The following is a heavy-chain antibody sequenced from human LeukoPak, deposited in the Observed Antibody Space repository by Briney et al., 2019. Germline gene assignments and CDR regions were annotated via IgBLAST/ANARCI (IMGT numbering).Heavy chain of an antibody. CDR1: GFSFSNYW. J-gene: IGHJ6*02. CDR3: AGTTYYSMDV. V-gene: IGHV3-74*01. D-gene: IGHD1-1*01. CDR2: INSDGSST. Sequence: GGSLRLSCAASGFSFSNYWMHWVRQAPGKGLVWVSRINSDGSSTTYADSVKGRFTISRDNAKNTLYLQMNSLRAEDTAVYYCAGTTYYSMDVWGQGTTVTVSS.